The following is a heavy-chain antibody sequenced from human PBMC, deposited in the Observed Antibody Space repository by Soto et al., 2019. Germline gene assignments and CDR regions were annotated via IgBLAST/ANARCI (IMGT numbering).Heavy chain of an antibody. CDR2: ISSNGGST. CDR1: GFTFSSYA. Sequence: EVQLVESGGGLVQPGGSLRLSCAASGFTFSSYAMHWVRQAPGKGLEYVSAISSNGGSTYYANSVKGRFTISRDNSKNTLYLQMGSLGAEDMAVYYCATVGNGGTFDIWGQGTMVTVSS. D-gene: IGHD1-1*01. J-gene: IGHJ3*02. CDR3: ATVGNGGTFDI. V-gene: IGHV3-64*01.